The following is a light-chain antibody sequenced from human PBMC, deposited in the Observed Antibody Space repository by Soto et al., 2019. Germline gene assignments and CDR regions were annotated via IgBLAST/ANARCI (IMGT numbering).Light chain of an antibody. CDR1: QSVSNY. V-gene: IGKV3-11*01. CDR2: DVT. Sequence: EIVVTQSPATLSLSPGERATLSCRASQSVSNYLAWYQQKPGQAPRLLIYDVTNRATGIPARFSGSGSGTDFTLTISSLEPEDFAVYYCQSLFTFGPGTKVDIK. CDR3: QSLFT. J-gene: IGKJ3*01.